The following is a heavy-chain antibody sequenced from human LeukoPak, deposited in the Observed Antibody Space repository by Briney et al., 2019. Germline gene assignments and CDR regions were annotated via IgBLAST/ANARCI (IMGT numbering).Heavy chain of an antibody. CDR1: GYTFTGYY. J-gene: IGHJ4*02. D-gene: IGHD4-17*01. V-gene: IGHV1-2*02. CDR3: ARETTGRFAPFDY. Sequence: ASVKVSCKASGYTFTGYYMHWVRQAPGQGLEWMGWINPNSGGTNYAQKFRGRVTMTRDTSISTAYMELSRLRSDDTAVYYCARETTGRFAPFDYWGQGTLVTVSS. CDR2: INPNSGGT.